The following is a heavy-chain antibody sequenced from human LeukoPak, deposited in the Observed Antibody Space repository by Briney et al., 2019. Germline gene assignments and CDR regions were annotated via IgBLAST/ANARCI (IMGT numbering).Heavy chain of an antibody. D-gene: IGHD6-6*01. CDR1: GYTFTGYY. J-gene: IGHJ4*02. V-gene: IGHV1-2*02. CDR2: INPNSGGT. Sequence: EASVKVSCKASGYTFTGYYMHWVRQAPGQGLEWMGWINPNSGGTNYAQKFQGRVTMTRDTSISTAYMELSRLRSDDTAVYYCARDAYSSFFHFDYWGQGTLVTVSS. CDR3: ARDAYSSFFHFDY.